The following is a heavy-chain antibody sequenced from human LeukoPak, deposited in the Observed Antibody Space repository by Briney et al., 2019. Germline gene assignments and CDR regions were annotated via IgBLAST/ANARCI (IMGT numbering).Heavy chain of an antibody. CDR2: INPNSGVT. Sequence: ASVKVSCKASGYTFTGYYIHWVRQAPGQGLEWMGWINPNSGVTNYAQKFQGRVTMTRDTSISTAYMELSRLRSDDTAVYYCARANYYDSSGYPSLGYYYYYYMDVWGKGTTVTISS. CDR3: ARANYYDSSGYPSLGYYYYYYMDV. CDR1: GYTFTGYY. D-gene: IGHD3-22*01. J-gene: IGHJ6*03. V-gene: IGHV1-2*02.